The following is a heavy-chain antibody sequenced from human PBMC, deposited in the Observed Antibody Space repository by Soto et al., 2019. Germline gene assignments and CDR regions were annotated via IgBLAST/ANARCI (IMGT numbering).Heavy chain of an antibody. CDR2: TYYRSKWYY. Sequence: IRQSPSRGLEWLGRTYYRSKWYYDYALSVKSRITINPDTSKNQFSLQLNSVTPDDTAVYYCARVIGSSWVDYWGQGTLVTVSS. V-gene: IGHV6-1*01. CDR3: ARVIGSSWVDY. J-gene: IGHJ4*02. D-gene: IGHD6-13*01.